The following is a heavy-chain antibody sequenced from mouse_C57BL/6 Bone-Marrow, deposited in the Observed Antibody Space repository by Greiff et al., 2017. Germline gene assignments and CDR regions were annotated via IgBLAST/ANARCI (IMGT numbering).Heavy chain of an antibody. CDR3: ARELGWFAY. CDR1: GYAFTNYL. Sequence: QVQLQQSGAELVRPGTSVKVSCKASGYAFTNYLIEWVKQRPGQGLEWIGVINPGSGGTNYNEKFKGKATLTADKSSSTAYLQLSSLTSEYSAVYFCARELGWFAYWGQGTLVTVSA. J-gene: IGHJ3*01. V-gene: IGHV1-54*01. D-gene: IGHD4-1*01. CDR2: INPGSGGT.